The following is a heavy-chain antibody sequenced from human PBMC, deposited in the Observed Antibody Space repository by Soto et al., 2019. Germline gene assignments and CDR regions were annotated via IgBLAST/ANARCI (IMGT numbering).Heavy chain of an antibody. CDR2: IRNKANSYTT. CDR1: GFTFSDHY. D-gene: IGHD1-26*01. Sequence: PGGSLRLSCAASGFTFSDHYRDWVRQAPGQGLEWVGRIRNKANSYTTEYAASVKGRFTISRDDSKNSLYLQINSLKTEDTAVYYCASVYSGSHQAYDCWGQGALVTVSS. J-gene: IGHJ4*02. CDR3: ASVYSGSHQAYDC. V-gene: IGHV3-72*01.